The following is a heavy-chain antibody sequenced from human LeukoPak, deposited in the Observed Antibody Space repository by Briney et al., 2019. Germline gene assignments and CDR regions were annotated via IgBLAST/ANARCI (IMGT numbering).Heavy chain of an antibody. D-gene: IGHD2-21*01. Sequence: PSETLSLTCTVSGGSINNYYWSWIRQPPGKGLEWIGYIFYSGSTKYNPSLKSRVTISVDTSKNQFSLKLSSVTAADTAVYYCGRGNYGVVDYWGQGTLVTASS. CDR2: IFYSGST. V-gene: IGHV4-59*01. CDR3: GRGNYGVVDY. J-gene: IGHJ4*02. CDR1: GGSINNYY.